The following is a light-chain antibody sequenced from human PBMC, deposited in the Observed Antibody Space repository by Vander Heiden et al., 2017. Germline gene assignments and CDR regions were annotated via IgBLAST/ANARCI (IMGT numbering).Light chain of an antibody. Sequence: QSALTQPASVSGSPGQSITISCTGTSNDVGTYNYVSWYRQYPGTAPDRLLFHVSQRPSGVSYRLSGAKSGNTASPTVSELQTEDEADYYCSSYTSSRTGVFGGGTKVTVL. CDR2: HVS. J-gene: IGLJ2*01. CDR1: SNDVGTYNY. V-gene: IGLV2-14*03. CDR3: SSYTSSRTGV.